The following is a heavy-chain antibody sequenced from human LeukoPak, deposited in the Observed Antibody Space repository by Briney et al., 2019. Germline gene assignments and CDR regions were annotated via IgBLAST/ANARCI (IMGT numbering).Heavy chain of an antibody. J-gene: IGHJ5*02. CDR3: ARHSSWFDP. CDR1: GASISSTNSY. CDR2: IYYSGST. D-gene: IGHD3-22*01. V-gene: IGHV4-39*07. Sequence: SETLSLTCTVSGASISSTNSYWGWIRQPPGKGLEWIGTIYYSGSTYYNPSLKSRVTISVDTSKKQFSLKLRSVTAADTAVYYCARHSSWFDPWGQGTLVTVSS.